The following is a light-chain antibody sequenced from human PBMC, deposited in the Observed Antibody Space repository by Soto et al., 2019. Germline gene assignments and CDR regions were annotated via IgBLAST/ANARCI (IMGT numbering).Light chain of an antibody. CDR1: QGISSY. CDR2: AAS. Sequence: IQLTQSPSSLSASVGDRVTITCRASQGISSYVAWYQQKRGKAPKLLIYAASTLQSGVPSRFSGSGSGTDFTLTISSLQPEDFETYYCHQLGTFGGGTKVEIK. J-gene: IGKJ4*01. V-gene: IGKV1-9*01. CDR3: HQLGT.